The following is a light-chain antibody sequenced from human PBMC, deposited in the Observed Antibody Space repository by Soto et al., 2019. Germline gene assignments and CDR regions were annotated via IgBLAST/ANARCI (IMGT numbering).Light chain of an antibody. J-gene: IGKJ3*01. CDR1: QTIRNY. V-gene: IGKV1-39*01. Sequence: DIQVTQSPSSLSASVGDRVTITCRASQTIRNYLNWYQQKPGKAPNLLIYAASSLQSGVPSRFSGSGSGTDFTLTISSLQPEDFATYSCQQSYSTPFTFGPGTKVDIK. CDR3: QQSYSTPFT. CDR2: AAS.